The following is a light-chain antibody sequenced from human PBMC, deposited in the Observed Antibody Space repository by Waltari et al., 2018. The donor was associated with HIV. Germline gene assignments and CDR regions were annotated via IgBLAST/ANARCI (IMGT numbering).Light chain of an antibody. J-gene: IGLJ3*02. CDR2: DDS. CDR3: QVWDSSSDLNWV. CDR1: NIGIKS. Sequence: SVAPGKTARITCGGNNIGIKSVHWYQQKPGQAPVLVIYDDSDRPSGIPERFSGSNSGNTATLTISRVEAGDEADYYCQVWDSSSDLNWVFGGGTKLTVL. V-gene: IGLV3-21*03.